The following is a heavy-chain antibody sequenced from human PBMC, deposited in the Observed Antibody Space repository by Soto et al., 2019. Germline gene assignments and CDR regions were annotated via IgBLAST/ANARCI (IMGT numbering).Heavy chain of an antibody. D-gene: IGHD5-18*01. CDR2: IYYSGST. V-gene: IGHV4-31*03. CDR3: ARELPPRWFDP. Sequence: SETLSLTCTVSGGSISSGGYYWCWIRQHPGKGLEWIGYIYYSGSTYYNPSLKSRVTISVDTSKNQFSLKLSSVTAADTAVYYCARELPPRWFDPWGQGTLVTVSS. J-gene: IGHJ5*02. CDR1: GGSISSGGYY.